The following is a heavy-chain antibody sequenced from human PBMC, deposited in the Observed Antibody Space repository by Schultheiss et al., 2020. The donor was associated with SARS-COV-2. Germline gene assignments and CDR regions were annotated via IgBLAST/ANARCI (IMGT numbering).Heavy chain of an antibody. V-gene: IGHV1-18*01. D-gene: IGHD4-11*01. CDR1: GYIFASYG. CDR2: ISTHNENT. CDR3: ARTVLPTVTTGYDY. J-gene: IGHJ4*02. Sequence: GESLKISCKASGYIFASYGISWVRQAPGQGLEWMGWISTHNENTNYAQRLQGRVTMTTDTSTSTAYMELRSLRSDDTAVYYCARTVLPTVTTGYDYWGQGTLVTVSS.